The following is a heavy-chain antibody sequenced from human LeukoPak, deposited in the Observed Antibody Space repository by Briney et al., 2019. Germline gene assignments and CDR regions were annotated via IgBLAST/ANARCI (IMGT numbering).Heavy chain of an antibody. CDR3: ASAHGPFDY. J-gene: IGHJ4*02. Sequence: SETLSLTCAVYGGSFSGYYGSWIRQPPGKGLEWIGEINHSGSTNYNPSLKSRVTISVDTSKNQFSLKLSSVTAADTAVYYCASAHGPFDYWGQGTLVTVSS. CDR1: GGSFSGYY. CDR2: INHSGST. V-gene: IGHV4-34*01.